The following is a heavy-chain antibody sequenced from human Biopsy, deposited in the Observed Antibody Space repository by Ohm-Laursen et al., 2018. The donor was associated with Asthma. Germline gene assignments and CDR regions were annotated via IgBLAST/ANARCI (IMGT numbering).Heavy chain of an antibody. V-gene: IGHV1-18*01. D-gene: IGHD3-10*01. CDR3: ARAVDYSHYYGIDV. Sequence: ASVKVSCKTSGYTFNSAGITWVRQAPGQGLEWMGWISVYNGNTKVAQKLQDRVTMITDTSTSTVYMELRSLRSDNTAVYFCARAVDYSHYYGIDVWGQGTTVTVS. CDR2: ISVYNGNT. CDR1: GYTFNSAG. J-gene: IGHJ6*02.